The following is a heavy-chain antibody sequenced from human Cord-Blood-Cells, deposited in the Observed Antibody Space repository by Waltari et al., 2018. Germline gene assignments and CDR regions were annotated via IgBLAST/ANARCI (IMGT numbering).Heavy chain of an antibody. V-gene: IGHV1-2*02. D-gene: IGHD5-12*01. CDR2: INPNSGGT. CDR3: ARQRYGYSGSPDY. J-gene: IGHJ4*02. Sequence: VRQAPGQGLEWMGWINPNSGGTNYAQKFQGRVTMTRDTSISTAYMELSRLRSDDTAVYYCARQRYGYSGSPDYWGQGTLVTVSS.